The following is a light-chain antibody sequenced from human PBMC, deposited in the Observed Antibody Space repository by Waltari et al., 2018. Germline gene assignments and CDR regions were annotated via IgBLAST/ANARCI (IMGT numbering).Light chain of an antibody. J-gene: IGKJ2*01. Sequence: IVMTQSPVTLSVSPGEGATLSCRASQSIRSSLAWYQQRPGQPPRRLIYGASTRATGIAARFRGSGYGTEFSLTISSLQSEDFGIYYCQHYVGWPPAYTFGQGTKLEIK. CDR2: GAS. CDR3: QHYVGWPPAYT. V-gene: IGKV3-15*01. CDR1: QSIRSS.